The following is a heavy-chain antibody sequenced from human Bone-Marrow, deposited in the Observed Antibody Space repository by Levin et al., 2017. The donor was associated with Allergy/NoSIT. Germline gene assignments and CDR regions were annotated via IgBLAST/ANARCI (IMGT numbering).Heavy chain of an antibody. CDR1: GFSFRSYD. Sequence: LSLTCAASGFSFRSYDIQWVRPATGKGLEWVSAISKSGDTWFAGSVKGRFTLSRENAKNSVYLQMNSLRAGDTAVYYCARGGQNAFDLWGQGTAVTVSS. CDR3: ARGGQNAFDL. J-gene: IGHJ3*01. V-gene: IGHV3-13*04. CDR2: ISKSGDT.